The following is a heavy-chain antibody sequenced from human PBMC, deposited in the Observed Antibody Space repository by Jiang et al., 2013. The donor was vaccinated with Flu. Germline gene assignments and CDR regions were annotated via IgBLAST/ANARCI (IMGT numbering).Heavy chain of an antibody. J-gene: IGHJ4*02. CDR1: GFTFSSYA. Sequence: VQLLESGGGLVQPGGSLRLSCAASGFTFSSYAMSWVRQAPGKGLEWVSAISGSGGSTYYADSVKGRFTISRDNSKNTLYLQMNSLRAEDTAVYYCAKVADYYDSSGYYPFDYWGQGTLVTVSS. CDR2: ISGSGGST. CDR3: AKVADYYDSSGYYPFDY. D-gene: IGHD3-22*01. V-gene: IGHV3-23*01.